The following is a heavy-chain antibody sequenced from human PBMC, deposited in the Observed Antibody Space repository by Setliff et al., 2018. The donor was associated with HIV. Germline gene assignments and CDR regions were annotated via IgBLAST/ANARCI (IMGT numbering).Heavy chain of an antibody. J-gene: IGHJ6*02. CDR3: ARDGGSSPGKLGFFYGMDV. Sequence: GGSLRLSCAASGFTFDDYAMHWVRQTPGKGLEWVAGIDWDMGSIDYADSVKGRFTISRDNAKNTLYLQMNSLRAEDTAVYYCARDGGSSPGKLGFFYGMDVWGQGTTVTVSS. D-gene: IGHD6-6*01. CDR1: GFTFDDYA. CDR2: IDWDMGSI. V-gene: IGHV3-9*01.